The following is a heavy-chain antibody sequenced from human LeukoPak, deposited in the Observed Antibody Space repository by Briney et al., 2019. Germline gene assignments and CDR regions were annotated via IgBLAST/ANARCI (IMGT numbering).Heavy chain of an antibody. CDR2: IHPNSGGT. CDR1: GYTFTGYY. CDR3: ARAPVGGPLRFFDY. J-gene: IGHJ4*02. Sequence: ASVKVSCMASGYTFTGYYIHWVRQAPGQGLEWMGWIHPNSGGTNFAQKFQGRVTMTRDSSISTAYMEVSSLRSDDTAVYYCARAPVGGPLRFFDYWGQGTLVTVSS. V-gene: IGHV1-2*02. D-gene: IGHD3-3*01.